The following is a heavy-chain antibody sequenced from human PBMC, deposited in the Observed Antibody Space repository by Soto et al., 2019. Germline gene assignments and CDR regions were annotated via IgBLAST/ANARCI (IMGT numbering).Heavy chain of an antibody. D-gene: IGHD3-22*01. Sequence: SVKVSCKASGGTFSSDGISWVRQAPGQGLEWMGGITLIFRATKYAQKFQGRVTITAHESTSTAYMELSSLRSEDTAVYYFARGRDTYYSDSSGYSGWYFDLWGRGTLVTVSS. CDR2: ITLIFRAT. CDR1: GGTFSSDG. J-gene: IGHJ2*01. V-gene: IGHV1-69*13. CDR3: ARGRDTYYSDSSGYSGWYFDL.